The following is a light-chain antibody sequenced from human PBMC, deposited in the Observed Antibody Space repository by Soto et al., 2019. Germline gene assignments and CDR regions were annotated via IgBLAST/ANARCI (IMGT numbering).Light chain of an antibody. CDR3: QQRSNWPPFT. Sequence: EIVLTQSPATLSLSPGERATLSCRASQSVSSYLAGYQQKPGQAPRLLIYDASNRATGIPARFSGSGSGTDFTLTISSLEPEDLAVYYCQQRSNWPPFTFGGGTKVDIK. CDR1: QSVSSY. V-gene: IGKV3-11*01. CDR2: DAS. J-gene: IGKJ4*01.